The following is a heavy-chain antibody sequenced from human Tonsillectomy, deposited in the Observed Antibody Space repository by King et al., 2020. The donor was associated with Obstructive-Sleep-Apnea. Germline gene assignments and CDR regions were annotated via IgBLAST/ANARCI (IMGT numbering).Heavy chain of an antibody. J-gene: IGHJ4*02. CDR1: GYTFTGYY. D-gene: IGHD3-10*01. Sequence: HVQLVESGAEVKKPGASVKVSCKASGYTFTGYYVNWVRQAPGQGLEWMGCINPYSGATEYAQNFQGRVTMTSDTSISTAYMELSGLRSDDTAVYYCASWGAISFFGSGTPVDYWGQGTLVTVSS. V-gene: IGHV1-2*02. CDR2: INPYSGAT. CDR3: ASWGAISFFGSGTPVDY.